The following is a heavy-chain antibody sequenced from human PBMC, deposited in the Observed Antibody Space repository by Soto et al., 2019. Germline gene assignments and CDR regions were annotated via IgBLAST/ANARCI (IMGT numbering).Heavy chain of an antibody. V-gene: IGHV3-23*01. D-gene: IGHD5-18*01. CDR1: EFTSSNHW. CDR3: ARDQDTAMVNDY. J-gene: IGHJ4*02. Sequence: HPGGSLRLSCAASEFTSSNHWMSWVRQAPGKGLEWVSAISYGGGTTKYADSVKGRFTISRDNAKNSLYLQMNSLRAEDTAIYYCARDQDTAMVNDYGGQGTLVTVSS. CDR2: ISYGGGTT.